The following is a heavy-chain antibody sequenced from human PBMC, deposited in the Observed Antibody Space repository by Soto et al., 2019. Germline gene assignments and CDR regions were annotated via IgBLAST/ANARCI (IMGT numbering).Heavy chain of an antibody. V-gene: IGHV4-4*07. D-gene: IGHD1-7*01. CDR3: AREPPGPLTGTLDY. CDR1: GGSISSYY. J-gene: IGHJ4*02. Sequence: SETLSLTCTVSGGSISSYYWSWIRQPAGKGLEWIGRIYTSGSTNYNPSLKSRVTISVDTSKNQFSLKLSSVTAADTAVYYCAREPPGPLTGTLDYWGQGTLVIVSS. CDR2: IYTSGST.